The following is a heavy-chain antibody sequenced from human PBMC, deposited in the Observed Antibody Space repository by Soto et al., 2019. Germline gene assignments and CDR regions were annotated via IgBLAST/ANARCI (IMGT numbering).Heavy chain of an antibody. D-gene: IGHD4-17*01. CDR1: GFSLTNSGEG. CDR2: IYWDGDK. V-gene: IGHV2-5*02. J-gene: IGHJ3*01. CDR3: AHRLATTPRPGGFDV. Sequence: QITLTESGPTLVKPSQALTLTCTFSGFSLTNSGEGVAWIRQPPGKALEWLALIYWDGDKVYSPSLQSRLTIARDTSKTQVVLTMTNVFPADTATYYCAHRLATTPRPGGFDVWGQGTVVSVSS.